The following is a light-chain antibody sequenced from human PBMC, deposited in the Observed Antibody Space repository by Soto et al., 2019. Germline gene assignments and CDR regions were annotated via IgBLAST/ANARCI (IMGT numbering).Light chain of an antibody. J-gene: IGLJ1*01. CDR1: DRDVGKYNY. CDR3: SSYAGDNTYV. CDR2: EVR. Sequence: QSVLTQPPSASGSPGQSVTISCSGTDRDVGKYNYVSWYQQHPGTAPKVLIYEVRKRPSGVPDRFSAPKTGNTASLTVSGLQDDDEADYYCSSYAGDNTYVFGSGTKVTVL. V-gene: IGLV2-8*01.